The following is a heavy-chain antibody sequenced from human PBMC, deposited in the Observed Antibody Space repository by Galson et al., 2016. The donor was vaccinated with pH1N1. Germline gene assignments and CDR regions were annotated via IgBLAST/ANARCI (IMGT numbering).Heavy chain of an antibody. CDR1: GFSLTTAGVA. CDR3: AHRQGTPSRDNKGYHWVFDKWGHGTLVTVSSASTKGPSVFHL. V-gene: IGHV2-5*01. Sequence: PALVKPTQTLTLTCTFSGFSLTTAGVAVGWIRQPPGKALEWLALIYWNDDKRYSPSLESRLTITKDTSKNQVVLTMTNLDPVDTATYYCAHRQGTPSRDNKGYHWVFDKWGHGTLVTVSSASTKGPSVFHLWGQGTLVIVSS. J-gene: IGHJ1*01. D-gene: IGHD1-14*01. CDR2: IYWNDDK.